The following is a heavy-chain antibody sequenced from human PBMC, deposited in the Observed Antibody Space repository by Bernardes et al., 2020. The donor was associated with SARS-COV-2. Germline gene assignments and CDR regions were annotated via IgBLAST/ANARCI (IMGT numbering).Heavy chain of an antibody. CDR3: ARDYDYGDYAVGWFDP. V-gene: IGHV3-21*01. Sequence: GGSLRLSCAASGFTFSSYSMNWVRQAPGKGLEWVSSISSSSSYIYYADSVKGRFTISRDNAKNSLYLQMNSLGAEDTAVYYCARDYDYGDYAVGWFDPWGQGTLVTVSS. D-gene: IGHD4-17*01. J-gene: IGHJ5*02. CDR1: GFTFSSYS. CDR2: ISSSSSYI.